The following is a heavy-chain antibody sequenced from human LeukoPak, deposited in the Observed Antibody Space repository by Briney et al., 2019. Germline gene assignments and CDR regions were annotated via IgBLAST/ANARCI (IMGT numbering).Heavy chain of an antibody. CDR3: ARDTPENHAFDI. CDR1: GGSISSSY. Sequence: SVTLSLTCTISGGSISSSYWSWIRQPPGKGPEWIGYIYYSGTTNYNPSLKSRVTISIDTSKNQFSLKLSSVTAADTAVYYCARDTPENHAFDIWGQGTMVTVSS. J-gene: IGHJ3*02. CDR2: IYYSGTT. V-gene: IGHV4-59*01.